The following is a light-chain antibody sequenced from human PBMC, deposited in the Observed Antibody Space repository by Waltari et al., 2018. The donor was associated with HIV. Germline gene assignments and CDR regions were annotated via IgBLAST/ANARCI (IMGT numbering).Light chain of an antibody. J-gene: IGKJ3*01. CDR3: HQYGNSPFT. CDR1: RSVSSNY. V-gene: IGKV3-20*01. CDR2: GVS. Sequence: EIVLTQSPGTLSLSPGERATLSCRASRSVSSNYLAWYQQKPGQAPRLLIYGVSIRASGSPDRFGGSGSGTGFTLTINRLEPEDIAVYYCHQYGNSPFTFGLGTRVDLK.